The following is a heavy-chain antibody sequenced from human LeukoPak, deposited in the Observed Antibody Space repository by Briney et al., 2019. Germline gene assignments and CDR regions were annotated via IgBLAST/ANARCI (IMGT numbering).Heavy chain of an antibody. Sequence: GGSLRLSCVASGFTFSHYPLHWVRQAPGKGLEWVAVISYDGGNTYYADSVKGRFTIYRDNSENTVYLQMRSLRTDVTAVYYCASLLTSGRLAYFFVYWGQGTLFTVSS. V-gene: IGHV3-30-3*02. D-gene: IGHD3-9*01. J-gene: IGHJ4*02. CDR3: ASLLTSGRLAYFFVY. CDR2: ISYDGGNT. CDR1: GFTFSHYP.